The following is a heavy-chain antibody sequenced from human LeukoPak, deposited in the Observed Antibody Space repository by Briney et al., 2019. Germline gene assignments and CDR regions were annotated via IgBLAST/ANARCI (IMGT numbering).Heavy chain of an antibody. CDR1: GFTFSNYG. Sequence: PGGTLRLSCVASGFTFSNYGMNWVRQAPGKGLEWVSSISSSSSYIYYADSVKGRFTISRDNAKNSLYLQMNSLRAEDTAVYYCARVWSNWNYVHYFDYWGQGTLVTVSS. V-gene: IGHV3-21*01. J-gene: IGHJ4*02. CDR2: ISSSSSYI. CDR3: ARVWSNWNYVHYFDY. D-gene: IGHD1-7*01.